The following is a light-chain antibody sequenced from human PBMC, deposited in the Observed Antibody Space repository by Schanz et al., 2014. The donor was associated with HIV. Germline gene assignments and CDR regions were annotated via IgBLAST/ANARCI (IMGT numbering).Light chain of an antibody. CDR1: QIISTS. CDR2: GAS. V-gene: IGKV3-20*01. CDR3: QQYGSSPYT. Sequence: EAVLTQSPATLSVYPGERVTLSCRTTQIISTSLAWYQQRPGQPPRLLLYGASSRATGIPDRFSGSGSGTDFTLTISRLDPEDFAVYYCQQYGSSPYTFGQGTKLEIK. J-gene: IGKJ2*01.